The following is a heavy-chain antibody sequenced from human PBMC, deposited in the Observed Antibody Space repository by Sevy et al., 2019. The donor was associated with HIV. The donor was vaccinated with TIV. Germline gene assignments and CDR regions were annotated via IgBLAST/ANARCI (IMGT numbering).Heavy chain of an antibody. J-gene: IGHJ4*02. CDR3: AKGGSTSGYYLNYCAY. CDR1: GFTFNNYA. CDR2: VSGGGDTT. D-gene: IGHD3-22*01. Sequence: GGSLRLSCAASGFTFNNYAMTWVRQAPGKGLEWVSAVSGGGDTTYYADSVKGRFTISRDNSKNTLYLQMNSLRAEDTAVYYCAKGGSTSGYYLNYCAYWGQGTLVTVSS. V-gene: IGHV3-23*01.